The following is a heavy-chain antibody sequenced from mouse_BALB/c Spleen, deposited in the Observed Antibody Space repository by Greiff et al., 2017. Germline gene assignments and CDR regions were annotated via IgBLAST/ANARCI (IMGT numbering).Heavy chain of an antibody. CDR1: GFTFSSYY. CDR3: ARQTGSSFDY. Sequence: DVKLVESGGGLVKLGGSLKLSCAASGFTFSSYYMSWVRQTPEKRLELVAAINSNGGSTYYPDTVKGRFTISRDNAKNTLYLQMSSLKSEDTALYYCARQTGSSFDYWGQGTTLTVSS. CDR2: INSNGGST. D-gene: IGHD1-1*01. J-gene: IGHJ2*01. V-gene: IGHV5-6-2*01.